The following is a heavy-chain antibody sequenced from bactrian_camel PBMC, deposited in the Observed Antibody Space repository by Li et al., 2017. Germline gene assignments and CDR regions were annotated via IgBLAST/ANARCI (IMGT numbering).Heavy chain of an antibody. Sequence: VQLVESGGGSVQAGGSLRLSCAPSGDDYNTNYIVVAWFRQGPGKEREGIAAIYTAGGNAYSADSVKGRFTISHVNSNNTLHLQMNSLKPEDTAVYYCAADLGWCGSAPLQREFRNWGQGTQVTVS. CDR2: IYTAGGNA. CDR3: AADLGWCGSAPLQREFRN. J-gene: IGHJ4*01. D-gene: IGHD6*01. CDR1: GDDYNTNYIV. V-gene: IGHV3S54*01.